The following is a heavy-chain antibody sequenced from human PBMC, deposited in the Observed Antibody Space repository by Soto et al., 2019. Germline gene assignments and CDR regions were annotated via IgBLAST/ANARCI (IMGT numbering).Heavy chain of an antibody. CDR3: ARHHDS. Sequence: SETLSLTCTVSGGSISRYYWSWIRQPPGKGLEWIGDSYYSGSTNYNPSLKSRVTISVDTSKNQFSLKLSSVTAADTAVYYCARHHDSWGQGTLVTVS. J-gene: IGHJ4*02. CDR2: SYYSGST. CDR1: GGSISRYY. V-gene: IGHV4-59*08.